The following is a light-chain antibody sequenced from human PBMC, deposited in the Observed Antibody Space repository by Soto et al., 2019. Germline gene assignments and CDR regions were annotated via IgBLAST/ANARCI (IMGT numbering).Light chain of an antibody. J-gene: IGLJ1*01. CDR2: EVT. CDR1: SSDIGGSKY. Sequence: QSALTQPASLSGSPGQSITISCAGTSSDIGGSKYVSWYQQHPGKAPKLIIYEVTYRPSGVSARFSGSKSGNTDSLTVSGLQAEDEADYYCSSKRSSDTLYVFGTGTKLTVL. CDR3: SSKRSSDTLYV. V-gene: IGLV2-14*01.